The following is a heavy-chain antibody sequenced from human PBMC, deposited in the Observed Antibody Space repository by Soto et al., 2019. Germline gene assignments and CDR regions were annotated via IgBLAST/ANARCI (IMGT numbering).Heavy chain of an antibody. Sequence: PGGSLRLSCAASGFTFGGYWMHWVRQAPGKGLVWVARINNDGAITSSADSVKGRFTISRDNAKNTLYLQMNSLRAEDTAVYYCTRGIGSSSSDYWGQGILVTGLL. D-gene: IGHD6-6*01. CDR1: GFTFGGYW. CDR3: TRGIGSSSSDY. CDR2: INNDGAIT. J-gene: IGHJ4*02. V-gene: IGHV3-74*01.